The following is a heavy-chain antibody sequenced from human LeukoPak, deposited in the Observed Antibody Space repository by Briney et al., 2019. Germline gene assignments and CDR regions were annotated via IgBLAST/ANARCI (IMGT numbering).Heavy chain of an antibody. CDR3: ARDCGGDCYYYDDAFDI. CDR1: GGSISSSSYY. Sequence: SETLSLTCTVSGGSISSSSYYWGWIRQPPGKGLEWIGSIYYSGSTYYNPSLKSRVAISVDTSKNRFSLKLSSVTAADTAVYYCARDCGGDCYYYDDAFDIWGQGTMVTVSS. J-gene: IGHJ3*02. CDR2: IYYSGST. D-gene: IGHD2-21*02. V-gene: IGHV4-39*07.